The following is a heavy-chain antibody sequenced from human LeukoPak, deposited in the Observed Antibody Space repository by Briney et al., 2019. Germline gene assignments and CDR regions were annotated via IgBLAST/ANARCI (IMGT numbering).Heavy chain of an antibody. CDR3: AREEAVAGSFDY. CDR2: ITSTSSYI. V-gene: IGHV3-21*01. CDR1: GFTFSNYG. D-gene: IGHD6-19*01. J-gene: IGHJ4*02. Sequence: PGGSLRLSCAASGFTFSNYGMSWVRQAPGKGLEWVSSITSTSSYIHYADSVKGRFTISRDNAKNSVYLQMNGLRAEDTAVYYCAREEAVAGSFDYWGQGTLVTVSS.